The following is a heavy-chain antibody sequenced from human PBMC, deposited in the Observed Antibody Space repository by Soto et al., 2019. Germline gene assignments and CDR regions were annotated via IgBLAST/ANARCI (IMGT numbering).Heavy chain of an antibody. CDR1: AFTFHNYA. CDR3: ARYREDWQLVLGAGMDV. J-gene: IGHJ6*02. V-gene: IGHV3-30-3*01. Sequence: LRLSCAASAFTFHNYAMHWVRQAPGKGLERVAVISYDGSNKYYANSEKGRFTISRDNSKNTLFLQMNGLRPEYTAVYYCARYREDWQLVLGAGMDVWGQGTTVTVSS. CDR2: ISYDGSNK. D-gene: IGHD6-13*01.